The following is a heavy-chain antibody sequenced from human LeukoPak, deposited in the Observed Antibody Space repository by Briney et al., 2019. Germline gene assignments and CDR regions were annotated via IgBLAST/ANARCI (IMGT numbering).Heavy chain of an antibody. V-gene: IGHV3-23*01. CDR2: ISGSGGNT. CDR1: GFTFSRYA. CDR3: AKDPNGDYIGAFDI. Sequence: GGSLRLSCATSGFTFSRYAMTWVRQAPGKGLEWVSSISGSGGNTQYAASVQGRFTISRDNSKNTLYLQMNSLRAEDTAVYYCAKDPNGDYIGAFDIWAKGQWSPSLQ. D-gene: IGHD4-17*01. J-gene: IGHJ3*02.